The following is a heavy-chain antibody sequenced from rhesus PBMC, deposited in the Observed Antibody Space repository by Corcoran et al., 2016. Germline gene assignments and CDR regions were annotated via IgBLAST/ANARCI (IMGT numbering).Heavy chain of an antibody. Sequence: GPGLVKPSETLSLTCSVSGGSFSSYWWSWIRQPPGKGLEWIGEINGNSGSTNYNPSLKSRVTISKDGSKNQFSLKLSSVTAADTAVYYCARWTTVAATGFCGLDSWGQGVVVTVSA. CDR2: INGNSGST. D-gene: IGHD4-29*01. CDR1: GGSFSSYW. V-gene: IGHV4-80*01. J-gene: IGHJ6*01. CDR3: ARWTTVAATGFCGLDS.